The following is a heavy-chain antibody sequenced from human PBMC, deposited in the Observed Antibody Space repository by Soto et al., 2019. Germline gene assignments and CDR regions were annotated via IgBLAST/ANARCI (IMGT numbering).Heavy chain of an antibody. D-gene: IGHD2-21*01. J-gene: IGHJ2*01. CDR1: GYTFTSYA. V-gene: IGHV1-3*01. Sequence: QVQLVQSGAEVKKPGASVKVSCKASGYTFTSYAMHWVRQAPGQRLEWMGWINAGNGNTKYSQKCQGRVTITRDTSASTAYMELSSLRSEDTAVYYCARAGVDCGGDCYSQGYFDLWGRGPLVTFSS. CDR2: INAGNGNT. CDR3: ARAGVDCGGDCYSQGYFDL.